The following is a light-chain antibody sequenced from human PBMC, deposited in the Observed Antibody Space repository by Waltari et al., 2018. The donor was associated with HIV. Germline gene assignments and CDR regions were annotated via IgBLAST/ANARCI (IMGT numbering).Light chain of an antibody. V-gene: IGLV2-23*02. CDR1: STNIGSYNL. CDR3: CSYAGSSNVV. CDR2: EVN. J-gene: IGLJ2*01. Sequence: TQSASVSGSPGQSITISCTGTSTNIGSYNLVSWYQQHPGKAPKVIIYEVNKRPSGVSNRFSGSTSGSTASLTISGLQAEDEADYYCCSYAGSSNVVFGGGTKLTVL.